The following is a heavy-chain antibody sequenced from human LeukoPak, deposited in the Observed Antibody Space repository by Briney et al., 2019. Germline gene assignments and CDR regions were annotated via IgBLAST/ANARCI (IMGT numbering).Heavy chain of an antibody. CDR2: IYYSGST. Sequence: SETLSLTCTVSGGSISSYYWSWIRQPPGKGLEWIGYIYYSGSTNYNPSLKSRVTISVDTSKNQFSLKLSSVTAADTAVYYCARVAALSFGVYFDYWGQGTLVTVSS. D-gene: IGHD3-16*01. CDR1: GGSISSYY. V-gene: IGHV4-59*01. CDR3: ARVAALSFGVYFDY. J-gene: IGHJ4*02.